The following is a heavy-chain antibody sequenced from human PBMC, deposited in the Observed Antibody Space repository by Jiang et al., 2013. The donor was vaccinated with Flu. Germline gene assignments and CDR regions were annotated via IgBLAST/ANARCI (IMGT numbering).Heavy chain of an antibody. D-gene: IGHD4-17*01. CDR2: INPNEDLTFGGGSA. V-gene: IGHV1-46*02. Sequence: SGAEVKKPGASVKVSCKASGYTFKSYYLYWVRQAPGQGLEWMGMINPNEDLTFGGGSATYAQKFKGRITMTRDASSSTVYMELSSLTSDDTAVYYCARDLHFYGDYIGQYHHYNYGMDVWGQGTAVTVSS. CDR1: GYTFKSYY. CDR3: ARDLHFYGDYIGQYHHYNYGMDV. J-gene: IGHJ6*02.